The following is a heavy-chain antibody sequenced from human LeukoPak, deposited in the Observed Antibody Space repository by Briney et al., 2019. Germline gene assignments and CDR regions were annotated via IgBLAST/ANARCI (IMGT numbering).Heavy chain of an antibody. D-gene: IGHD5-18*01. J-gene: IGHJ4*02. Sequence: SETLSLTCAVYGGSFCGYYWSWIRQPPGKGLEWIGEINHSGSTNYNPSLKGRVTISVDTSKNQFSLNLSSETAADTAVYYCARREGDTSMVRSFDYWGQGTLVTVSS. V-gene: IGHV4-34*01. CDR3: ARREGDTSMVRSFDY. CDR1: GGSFCGYY. CDR2: INHSGST.